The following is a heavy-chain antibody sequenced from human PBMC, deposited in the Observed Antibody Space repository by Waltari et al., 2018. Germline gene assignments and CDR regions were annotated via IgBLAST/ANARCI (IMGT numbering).Heavy chain of an antibody. CDR2: IRSKAYGGTT. V-gene: IGHV3-49*04. J-gene: IGHJ4*02. CDR1: GFTFGDYA. D-gene: IGHD6-13*01. CDR3: TRDRSSSW. Sequence: EVQLVESGGGLVQPGRSLRLSCTASGFTFGDYAMSWVRQAPGKGLEWVGFIRSKAYGGTTEYAASVKGRFTISRDDSKSIAYLQMNSLKTEDTAVYYCTRDRSSSWWGQGTLVTVSS.